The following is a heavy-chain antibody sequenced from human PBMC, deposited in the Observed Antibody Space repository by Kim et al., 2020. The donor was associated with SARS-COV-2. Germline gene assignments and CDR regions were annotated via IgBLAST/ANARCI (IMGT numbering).Heavy chain of an antibody. D-gene: IGHD3-10*01. Sequence: SVKVSCKASGGTFSSYAISWVRQAPGQGLEWMGGIIPIFGTANYAQKFQGRVTITADESTSTAYMELSSLRSEDTAVYYCARDWGANMVRGAYYYGMDVWGQGTTVTVSS. CDR3: ARDWGANMVRGAYYYGMDV. V-gene: IGHV1-69*13. CDR1: GGTFSSYA. CDR2: IIPIFGTA. J-gene: IGHJ6*02.